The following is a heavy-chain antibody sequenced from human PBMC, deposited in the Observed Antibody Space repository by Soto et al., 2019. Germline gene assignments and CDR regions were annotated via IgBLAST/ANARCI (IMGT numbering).Heavy chain of an antibody. Sequence: QVQLVESGGGVVQPGRSLRLSCAASGFTFSSYGMHWVRQAPGKGLEWGAVIWYDGSNKYYADSVKGRFTISRDNSKNTLYLQMNSLRAEDTAVYYCARDGAAAILGYYFDYWGQGTLVTVSS. CDR3: ARDGAAAILGYYFDY. D-gene: IGHD2-2*01. J-gene: IGHJ4*02. CDR2: IWYDGSNK. CDR1: GFTFSSYG. V-gene: IGHV3-33*01.